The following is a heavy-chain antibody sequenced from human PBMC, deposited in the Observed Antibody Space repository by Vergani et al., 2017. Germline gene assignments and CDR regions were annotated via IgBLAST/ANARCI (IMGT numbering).Heavy chain of an antibody. V-gene: IGHV1-58*02. CDR2: IVFGSGNT. Sequence: QMQLVPSGPEVKKPGTSVKVSCKASGFTFTSSAMQWVRPARGQRLEWIGWIVFGSGNTNYAQKFQERVTITRDMSTSTAYMELSSRRSEDTAVYYCAADRWEPQGFDPWGQGTLVTVSS. J-gene: IGHJ5*02. CDR3: AADRWEPQGFDP. CDR1: GFTFTSSA. D-gene: IGHD4-23*01.